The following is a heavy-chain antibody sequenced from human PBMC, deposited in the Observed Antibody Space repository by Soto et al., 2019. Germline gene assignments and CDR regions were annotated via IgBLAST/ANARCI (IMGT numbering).Heavy chain of an antibody. Sequence: ASVKVSCKASGYTFTSYYMHWVRQAPGQRFDWLGIINPSSGYTTYAQKFQGRVTMTRDTSTSIVYMELSSLRSEDTAVYYCAREPGAAGGTPNGYYGMDVWGQGTTVTVSS. CDR3: AREPGAAGGTPNGYYGMDV. V-gene: IGHV1-46*01. CDR2: INPSSGYT. CDR1: GYTFTSYY. D-gene: IGHD6-13*01. J-gene: IGHJ6*02.